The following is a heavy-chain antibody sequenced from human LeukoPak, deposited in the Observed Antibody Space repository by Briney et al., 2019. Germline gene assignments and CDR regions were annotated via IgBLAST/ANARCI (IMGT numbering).Heavy chain of an antibody. CDR2: INPNSGGT. J-gene: IGHJ4*02. Sequence: ASVKVSCKASGYTFTGYYMHWVRQAPGQGLERMGWINPNSGGTNYAQKFQGRVTMTRDTSISTAYMELSRLRSDDTAVYYCARDRGTRITMVRGVTPLDYWGQGTLVTVSS. CDR1: GYTFTGYY. CDR3: ARDRGTRITMVRGVTPLDY. V-gene: IGHV1-2*02. D-gene: IGHD3-10*01.